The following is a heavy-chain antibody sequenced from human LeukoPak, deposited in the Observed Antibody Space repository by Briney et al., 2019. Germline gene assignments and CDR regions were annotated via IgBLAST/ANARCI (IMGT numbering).Heavy chain of an antibody. CDR1: GFTFSRFG. CDR2: FDGNADGT. V-gene: IGHV3-23*01. J-gene: IGHJ4*02. Sequence: TGGSLRLSCVTSGFTFSRFGMTWVRQPPGKGLEWVASFDGNADGTYYADSVKGRCTISRDNSKNTPYLQMNSLRAEDTAIYYCAKPRIIGLGWAQFDYWGQGSLVTVSS. CDR3: AKPRIIGLGWAQFDY. D-gene: IGHD2-15*01.